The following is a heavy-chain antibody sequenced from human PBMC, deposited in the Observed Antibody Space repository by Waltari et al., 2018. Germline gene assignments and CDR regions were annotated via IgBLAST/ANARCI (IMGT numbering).Heavy chain of an antibody. Sequence: QVQLVQSGAEVKKPGASVKVSCKASGYTFTGYYMHWVRQAPGQGLEWMGWINPNRGGTNYAQNVQGRVTMTRDTSISTAYMELSRLRSDDTAVYYCAFYDYYYYGMDVWGQGTTVTVSS. CDR1: GYTFTGYY. CDR3: AFYDYYYYGMDV. D-gene: IGHD4-17*01. J-gene: IGHJ6*02. CDR2: INPNRGGT. V-gene: IGHV1-2*02.